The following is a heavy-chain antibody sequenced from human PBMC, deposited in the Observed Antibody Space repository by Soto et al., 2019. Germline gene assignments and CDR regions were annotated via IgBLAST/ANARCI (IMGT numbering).Heavy chain of an antibody. V-gene: IGHV5-51*01. Sequence: PGESLKISCKGSGYSFTSYWIGWVRQMPGKGLEWMGIIYPGDSDTRYSPSFQGQVTISADKSTSTAYLQWSSLKASDTAMYYCARLPEWYYYDSSGYYPRGSWFDPWGQGTLVTVSS. J-gene: IGHJ5*02. CDR1: GYSFTSYW. CDR3: ARLPEWYYYDSSGYYPRGSWFDP. D-gene: IGHD3-22*01. CDR2: IYPGDSDT.